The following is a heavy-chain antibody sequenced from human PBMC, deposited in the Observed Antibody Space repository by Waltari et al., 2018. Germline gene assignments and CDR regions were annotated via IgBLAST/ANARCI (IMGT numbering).Heavy chain of an antibody. CDR1: GGSISSYY. CDR2: IYTSGST. Sequence: QVQLQESGPGLVKPSETLSLTCTVSGGSISSYYWSWIRQPAGKGLEWIGRIYTSGSTNYNPSLKSRVTMSVDTSKNQFSLKLSSVTAADTAVYYCARVLKEGRWSHSYDAFDIWGQGTMVTVSS. D-gene: IGHD2-15*01. V-gene: IGHV4-4*07. CDR3: ARVLKEGRWSHSYDAFDI. J-gene: IGHJ3*02.